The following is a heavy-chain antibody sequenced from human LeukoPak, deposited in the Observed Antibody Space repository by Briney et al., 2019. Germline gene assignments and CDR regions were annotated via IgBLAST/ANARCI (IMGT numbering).Heavy chain of an antibody. CDR1: GYTFTSYA. Sequence: GASVKVSCKASGYTFTSYAISWVRQAPGQGLEWMGWINAYNGNTNYTQKLQGRVTMTTDTSTSTAYMELRSLRSDDTAVYYCARDLGYYDSSGYYPGYFDYWGQGTLVTVSS. V-gene: IGHV1-18*01. D-gene: IGHD3-22*01. J-gene: IGHJ4*02. CDR3: ARDLGYYDSSGYYPGYFDY. CDR2: INAYNGNT.